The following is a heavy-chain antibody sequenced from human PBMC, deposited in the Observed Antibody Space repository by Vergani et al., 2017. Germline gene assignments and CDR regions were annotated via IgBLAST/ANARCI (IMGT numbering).Heavy chain of an antibody. Sequence: QVQLVESGGGLVKPGGSLRLSCAASGFTFSDYYMSWIRQAPGKGLEWVSYISSSSSYTNYADSVKGRFTISRDNAKNSLYLQMNSLRAEDTAVYYCARDTVYGSGSYYNYYYYYGMDVWGQGTTVTVSS. CDR1: GFTFSDYY. CDR3: ARDTVYGSGSYYNYYYYYGMDV. V-gene: IGHV3-11*06. CDR2: ISSSSSYT. D-gene: IGHD3-10*01. J-gene: IGHJ6*02.